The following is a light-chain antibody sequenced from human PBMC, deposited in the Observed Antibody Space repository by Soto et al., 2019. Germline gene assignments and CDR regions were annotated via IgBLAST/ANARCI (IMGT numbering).Light chain of an antibody. Sequence: EVVMTQSPATLSVSPGERATLSCRASQSVTTNMAWYQQKPGQAPRLLISDASNRANGVPARFGGSGSWTDFTLTINSLEPEDFAVYYCQQRNVWPPITFGQGTRLEIK. CDR3: QQRNVWPPIT. V-gene: IGKV3-11*01. CDR1: QSVTTN. J-gene: IGKJ5*01. CDR2: DAS.